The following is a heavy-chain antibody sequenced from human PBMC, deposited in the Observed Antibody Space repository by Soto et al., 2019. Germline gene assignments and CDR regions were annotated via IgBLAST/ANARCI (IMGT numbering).Heavy chain of an antibody. CDR1: GYTLTGYG. D-gene: IGHD3-22*01. CDR3: ARGGYFDSSNYLAY. CDR2: INPGNGNT. V-gene: IGHV1-3*01. J-gene: IGHJ4*02. Sequence: ASVKVACRASGYTLTGYGINWVRQAPGRGLEWMGWINPGNGNTKYSQQFQGRVIIDRDTSASTAYMELSSLRSEDTAVYYCARGGYFDSSNYLAYWGLGTLVTVSS.